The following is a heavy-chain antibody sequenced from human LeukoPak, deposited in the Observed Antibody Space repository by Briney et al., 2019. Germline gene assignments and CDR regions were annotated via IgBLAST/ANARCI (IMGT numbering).Heavy chain of an antibody. Sequence: SSETLSLTCTVSGGSISSYYWSWIRQPPGKGLEWIGYIYYSGSTNYNPSLKSRVTISVDTSKNQFSLKLSSVTAADTAVYYCAKGGVYYDFWRRVRNYYYYMDVWGKGTTVTVSS. D-gene: IGHD3-3*01. V-gene: IGHV4-59*01. CDR3: AKGGVYYDFWRRVRNYYYYMDV. CDR2: IYYSGST. J-gene: IGHJ6*03. CDR1: GGSISSYY.